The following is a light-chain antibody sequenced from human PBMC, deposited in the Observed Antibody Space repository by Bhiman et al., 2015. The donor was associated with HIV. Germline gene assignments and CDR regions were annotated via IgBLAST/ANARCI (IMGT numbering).Light chain of an antibody. V-gene: IGLV1-51*02. CDR1: SSNIGGNYD. Sequence: QSVLTQPPSVSGAPGQRVTISCTGSSSNIGGNYDVHWYQQLPGTAPKLLIYENNKRPSGIPDRFSGSKSGTSATLGITGLQTGDGADYYCGTWDSSLSAVFGGGTKLTVL. CDR2: ENN. CDR3: GTWDSSLSAV. J-gene: IGLJ2*01.